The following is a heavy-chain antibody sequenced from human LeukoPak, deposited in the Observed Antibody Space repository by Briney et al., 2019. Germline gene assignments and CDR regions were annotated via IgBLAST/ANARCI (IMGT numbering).Heavy chain of an antibody. D-gene: IGHD3-10*01. J-gene: IGHJ4*02. V-gene: IGHV3-33*01. CDR1: GFIFSSYA. Sequence: QTGGSLRLSCTAPGFIFSSYAIHWIRQAPGKGLEWVALVWHDGSNRYYADSVKGRFTISRDNSKNTVYLQMNSLRAEDTAVYYCARELFGSGSCPDYWGQGTLVTVSS. CDR3: ARELFGSGSCPDY. CDR2: VWHDGSNR.